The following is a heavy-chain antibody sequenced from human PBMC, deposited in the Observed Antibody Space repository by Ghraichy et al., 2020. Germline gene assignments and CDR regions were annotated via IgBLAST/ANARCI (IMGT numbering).Heavy chain of an antibody. V-gene: IGHV4-59*01. CDR1: GGSISSFY. Sequence: SETLSLTCSVSGGSISSFYWSWIRQSPGKGLEWVGYIFYSGITNYNPSHKSRVTISVDMSKNQVSLHLNSVTAADTAVYYCARISGAVASSYHYYTGLDVWGQGTKVPVS. D-gene: IGHD6-19*01. CDR3: ARISGAVASSYHYYTGLDV. CDR2: IFYSGIT. J-gene: IGHJ6*02.